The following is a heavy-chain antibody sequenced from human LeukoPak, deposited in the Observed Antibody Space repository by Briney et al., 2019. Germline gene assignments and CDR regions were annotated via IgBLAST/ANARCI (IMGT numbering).Heavy chain of an antibody. CDR3: ASRNSSS. CDR1: DDSVSSDRYY. V-gene: IGHV4-34*01. Sequence: SETLSLTCSVSDDSVSSDRYYWSWLRQPPGKGLEWIGEINHSGSTNYNPSLKSRVTISVDTSKNQFSLKLSSVTAADTAVYYCASRNSSSWGQGTLVTVSS. CDR2: INHSGST. D-gene: IGHD6-13*01. J-gene: IGHJ4*02.